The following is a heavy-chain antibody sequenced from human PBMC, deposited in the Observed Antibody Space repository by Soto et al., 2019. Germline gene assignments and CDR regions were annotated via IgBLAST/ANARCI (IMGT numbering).Heavy chain of an antibody. CDR1: GGSISSGGYY. D-gene: IGHD5-12*01. CDR2: IYYSGST. CDR3: ARVGVATEYYFDY. J-gene: IGHJ4*02. V-gene: IGHV4-31*03. Sequence: SETLSLTCTVSGGSISSGGYYWSWIRQHPGKGLEWIGYIYYSGSTYYNPSLKSRVTISVDTSKNQFSLKLSSVTAADTAVYYCARVGVATEYYFDYWGQGTLVTVSS.